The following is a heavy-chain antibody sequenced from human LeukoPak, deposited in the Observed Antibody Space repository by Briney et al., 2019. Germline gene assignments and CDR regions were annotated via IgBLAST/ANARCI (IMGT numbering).Heavy chain of an antibody. Sequence: KAGGSLRLSCAASGFTFSSYSMNWVRQAPGKGLEWVSSISSSSSYIYYADSVKGRFTISRDNAKNSLYLQMNSLRAEDTAVYYCAILNDYGDYLAGWGQGTLVTVSS. J-gene: IGHJ4*02. CDR3: AILNDYGDYLAG. D-gene: IGHD4-17*01. V-gene: IGHV3-21*01. CDR2: ISSSSSYI. CDR1: GFTFSSYS.